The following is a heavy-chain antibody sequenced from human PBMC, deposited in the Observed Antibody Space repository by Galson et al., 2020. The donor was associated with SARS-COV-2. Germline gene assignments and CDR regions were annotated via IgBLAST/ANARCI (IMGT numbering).Heavy chain of an antibody. CDR1: GFTFSEYW. V-gene: IGHV3-7*03. D-gene: IGHD6-19*01. CDR2: IKQDGSEK. J-gene: IGHJ4*02. CDR3: VRVSYTSGWPDFDL. Sequence: GGSLRLSCAASGFTFSEYWLQWVRQPPGKGLEWVASIKQDGSEKHYVASVEGRFTTSRDNEKNSLCLQMGSLRADDKALYSCVRVSYTSGWPDFDLLGQGALVIVSS.